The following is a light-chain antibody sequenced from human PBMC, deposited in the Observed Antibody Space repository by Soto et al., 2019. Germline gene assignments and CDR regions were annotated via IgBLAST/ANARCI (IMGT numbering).Light chain of an antibody. CDR1: SSNIGAGYD. CDR3: QSYDRNLSGSRV. Sequence: QAVVTQPPSVSGAPGQRVTISCTGSSSNIGAGYDVHWYQQLPGTAPKLLIYDNSNRPSGVPDRFSGSKSGTSASLAITGLQAEDEADYYCQSYDRNLSGSRVFGTGTKVTVL. J-gene: IGLJ1*01. CDR2: DNS. V-gene: IGLV1-40*01.